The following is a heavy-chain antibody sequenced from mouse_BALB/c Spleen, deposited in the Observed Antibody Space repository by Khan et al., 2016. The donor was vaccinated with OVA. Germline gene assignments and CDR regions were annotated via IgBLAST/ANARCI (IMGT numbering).Heavy chain of an antibody. CDR3: ASHLTGSFAY. V-gene: IGHV5-6*01. Sequence: EVTLVESGGDLVRPGGSLKLSCAASGFNFSAYGMSWVRQSPDKRLEWVATINRDGYYTYYTDSLKGRFIISRDNAKNTLYRQMRILKSEDTAMYYWASHLTGSFAYGGQGTLVTVSA. J-gene: IGHJ3*01. D-gene: IGHD4-1*01. CDR2: INRDGYYT. CDR1: GFNFSAYG.